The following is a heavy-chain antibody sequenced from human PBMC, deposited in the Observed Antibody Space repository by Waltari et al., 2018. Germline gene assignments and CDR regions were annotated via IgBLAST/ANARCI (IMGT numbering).Heavy chain of an antibody. J-gene: IGHJ4*02. CDR2: IYYSGST. CDR3: ARYPVAGLIDY. V-gene: IGHV4-59*01. D-gene: IGHD6-19*01. Sequence: QVQLQESGPGLVKPSETLSLTCTVSGGSISSYSWSWIRQPPGKGLEWIGDIYYSGSTNDNPSLKSRGTISVDTSKNQFSLKRRSVTAADTAVYYCARYPVAGLIDYWGQGTLVTVSS. CDR1: GGSISSYS.